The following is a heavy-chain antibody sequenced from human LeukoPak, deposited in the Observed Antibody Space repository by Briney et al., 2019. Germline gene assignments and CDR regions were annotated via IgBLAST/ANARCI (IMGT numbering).Heavy chain of an antibody. V-gene: IGHV1-8*01. Sequence: ASVKVSCKTSGYTFTSYDINWVRQATGQGLEWMGWMNPNSGNTAYAQKFQGRVTMTRNTSISTAYMELSSLRSEDTAVYYCARGPTYYYDSSGYYYGYYYMDVRGKGTTVTISS. J-gene: IGHJ6*03. CDR1: GYTFTSYD. CDR3: ARGPTYYYDSSGYYYGYYYMDV. D-gene: IGHD3-22*01. CDR2: MNPNSGNT.